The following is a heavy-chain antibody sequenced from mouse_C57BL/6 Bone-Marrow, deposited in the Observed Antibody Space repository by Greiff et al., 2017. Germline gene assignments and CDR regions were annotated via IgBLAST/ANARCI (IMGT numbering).Heavy chain of an antibody. V-gene: IGHV1-20*01. Sequence: VQLQQSGPELVKPGDSVKISCKASGYSFTGYFMNWVMQSHGKSLEWIGRINPYNGDTFYNQKFKGKATLTVDKSSSTAHMERRSLTSEDSAVYYWARERPIYYGNRYAMDYWGQGTSVTVSS. CDR3: ARERPIYYGNRYAMDY. CDR1: GYSFTGYF. CDR2: INPYNGDT. J-gene: IGHJ4*01. D-gene: IGHD2-1*01.